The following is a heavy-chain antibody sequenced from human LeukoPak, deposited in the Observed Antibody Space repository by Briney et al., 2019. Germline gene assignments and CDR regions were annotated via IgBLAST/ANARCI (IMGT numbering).Heavy chain of an antibody. V-gene: IGHV3-66*01. D-gene: IGHD3-16*01. CDR3: ARVEAPGEGFDY. J-gene: IGHJ4*02. CDR1: GFTFSSYE. CDR2: IGGST. Sequence: PGGSLRLSCAASGFTFSSYEMNWVRQAPGKGLEWVSYIGGSTSYADSVKGRFTISRDTSKNTLYLRMNSLRVEDTAVYYCARVEAPGEGFDYWGQGTLVTVSS.